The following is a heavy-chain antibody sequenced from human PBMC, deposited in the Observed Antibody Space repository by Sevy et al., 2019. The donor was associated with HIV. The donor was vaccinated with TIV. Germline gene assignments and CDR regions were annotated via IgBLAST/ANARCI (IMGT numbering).Heavy chain of an antibody. CDR3: AKGYYDFWSGYPHYYYYGMDV. Sequence: GGSLRLSCAASGFTFSSYGMHWVRQAPGKGLEWVAFIRYDGSNKYYADSVKGRFTISRDNSKNTLYLQMNSLRAEDTAVYYCAKGYYDFWSGYPHYYYYGMDVWGQWTTVTVSS. CDR2: IRYDGSNK. V-gene: IGHV3-30*02. CDR1: GFTFSSYG. D-gene: IGHD3-3*01. J-gene: IGHJ6*02.